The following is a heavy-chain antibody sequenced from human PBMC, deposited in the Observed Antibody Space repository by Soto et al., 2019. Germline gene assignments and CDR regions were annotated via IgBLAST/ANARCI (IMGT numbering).Heavy chain of an antibody. Sequence: GGSLRLSCVASGFTFTSHALSWVRQAPGKGLEWVSSINGGGSHIYYADSLKGRFTTSRDNARNSVYLQMNSLRAEDTAVYYCAAELTSDAFDFWGPGTVVTVSS. D-gene: IGHD3-9*01. CDR2: INGGGSHI. CDR1: GFTFTSHA. V-gene: IGHV3-21*06. CDR3: AAELTSDAFDF. J-gene: IGHJ3*01.